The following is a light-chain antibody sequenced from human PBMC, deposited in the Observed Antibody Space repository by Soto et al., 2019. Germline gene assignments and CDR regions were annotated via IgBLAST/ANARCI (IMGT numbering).Light chain of an antibody. CDR3: SSYAGSNNLSV. Sequence: SALAQPASVSGSPGQSITLPCTGTSSDVGASKYVSWYQQHPGKAPKLLIYEVSHRPSGVSDRFSGSKSGNTASLTISGLQADDEADYYCSSYAGSNNLSVFGGGTKLTVL. J-gene: IGLJ2*01. CDR2: EVS. CDR1: SSDVGASKY. V-gene: IGLV2-14*01.